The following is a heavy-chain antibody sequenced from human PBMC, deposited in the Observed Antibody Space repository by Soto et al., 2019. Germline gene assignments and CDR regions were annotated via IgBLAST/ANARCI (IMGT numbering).Heavy chain of an antibody. D-gene: IGHD7-27*01. CDR2: INKDGSQK. Sequence: ALRLYCEPSGVTLSNYWMPWVRQAPGKGLEWVANINKDGSQKNYVDSVKGRFTIARDNGQNSLSLQINSLRVEDTAVYYCVRELGLAYWGQGALVTVSS. CDR1: GVTLSNYW. CDR3: VRELGLAY. J-gene: IGHJ4*02. V-gene: IGHV3-7*03.